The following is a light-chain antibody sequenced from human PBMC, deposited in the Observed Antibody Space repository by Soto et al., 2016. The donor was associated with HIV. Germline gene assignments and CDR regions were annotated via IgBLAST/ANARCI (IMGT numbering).Light chain of an antibody. CDR2: GKS. V-gene: IGLV3-19*01. CDR1: SLRNYY. Sequence: SSELTQDPVVSVALGQTVRITCQGDSLRNYYASWYQQKPGQAPLLVISGKSKRPSGIPDRFSSSTSGNTASLTITGAQAEDEADYYCNSRDISGNHLLFGGGTKVTVL. CDR3: NSRDISGNHLL. J-gene: IGLJ2*01.